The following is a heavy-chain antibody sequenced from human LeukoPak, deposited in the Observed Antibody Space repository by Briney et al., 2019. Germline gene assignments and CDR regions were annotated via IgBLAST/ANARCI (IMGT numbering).Heavy chain of an antibody. CDR1: GGSISSYY. J-gene: IGHJ6*03. CDR3: ARALWPLSGSWSPVYSYYYMDV. D-gene: IGHD6-13*01. Sequence: SETLSLTCTVSGGSISSYYWSWIRQPPGKGLEWIGCIYYSGSTNYNPSLKSRVTISVDTSKNQFSLKLTSVTAADTAVYYCARALWPLSGSWSPVYSYYYMDVWGKGTTVTVSS. V-gene: IGHV4-59*01. CDR2: IYYSGST.